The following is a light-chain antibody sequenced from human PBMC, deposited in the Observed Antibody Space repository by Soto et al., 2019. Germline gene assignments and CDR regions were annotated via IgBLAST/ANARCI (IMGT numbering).Light chain of an antibody. Sequence: QSALTQPPSASGSPGQSVTISCTGTSSDVGGYDYVSWYQQHPGKAPKLLIYEVNKRPSGVPDRFSGSKSGNTASLTVSGLQAEDEAGYYCISYAGNNNLIFGGGTKVTVL. J-gene: IGLJ2*01. CDR1: SSDVGGYDY. CDR2: EVN. CDR3: ISYAGNNNLI. V-gene: IGLV2-8*01.